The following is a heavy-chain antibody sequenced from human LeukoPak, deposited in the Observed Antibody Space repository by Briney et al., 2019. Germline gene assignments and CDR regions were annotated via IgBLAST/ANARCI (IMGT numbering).Heavy chain of an antibody. CDR3: ATYSILNAREFRY. V-gene: IGHV3-7*01. Sequence: RGSLRLSCAGSGFTFSNSWMGWVRQAPGKGLEWVANVQHIGGETYYVDSVKGRFTISRGNAKNSVYLQMNSLGADDTAVYYCATYSILNAREFRYWGQGTLVTVTS. CDR1: GFTFSNSW. D-gene: IGHD4-11*01. J-gene: IGHJ1*01. CDR2: VQHIGGET.